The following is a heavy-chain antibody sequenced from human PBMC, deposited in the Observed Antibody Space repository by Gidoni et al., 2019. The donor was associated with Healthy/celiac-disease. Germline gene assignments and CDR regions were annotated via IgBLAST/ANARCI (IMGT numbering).Heavy chain of an antibody. D-gene: IGHD2-15*01. CDR3: VRVAETPWGRMDV. V-gene: IGHV4-39*01. CDR2: IYYSGST. J-gene: IGHJ6*02. CDR1: GGPISSSCYY. Sequence: QLQLQESGPGLVKPSETLSLTCTVSGGPISSSCYYWGWIRQPPGKGLEWIGSIYYSGSTYYNPSLKRRVTISVDTSKNQFSLKLSSVTAADTAVYCCVRVAETPWGRMDVWGQGTTVTVSS.